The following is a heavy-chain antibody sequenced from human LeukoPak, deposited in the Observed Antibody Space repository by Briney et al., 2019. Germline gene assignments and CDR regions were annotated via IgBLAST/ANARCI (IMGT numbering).Heavy chain of an antibody. D-gene: IGHD2/OR15-2a*01. CDR1: GYTFTGYY. CDR2: ISPNSGDT. V-gene: IGHV1-2*06. Sequence: ASVKVSCKTSGYTFTGYYIHWVRQAPGLGLEWIGRISPNSGDTNYAQKFQGRVTMTRDTSISTAYMELSRLRFDDTAVYYCARDPRLSNWFDPWGQGTLVTVSS. CDR3: ARDPRLSNWFDP. J-gene: IGHJ5*02.